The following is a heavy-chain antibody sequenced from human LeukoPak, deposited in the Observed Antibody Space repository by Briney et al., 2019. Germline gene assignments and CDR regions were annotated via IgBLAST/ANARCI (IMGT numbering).Heavy chain of an antibody. CDR3: VRESKTYDGSGYYHDY. D-gene: IGHD3-22*01. Sequence: PSETLSLTCSVSGDSIRNYFWSWIRQPAGKGLEWIGRIYTSGSIDYKPSLMSRVTMSVDTSRNQFSLKLTSVTAADTAVYYCVRESKTYDGSGYYHDYWGQGTLVTVSS. J-gene: IGHJ4*02. V-gene: IGHV4-4*07. CDR2: IYTSGSI. CDR1: GDSIRNYF.